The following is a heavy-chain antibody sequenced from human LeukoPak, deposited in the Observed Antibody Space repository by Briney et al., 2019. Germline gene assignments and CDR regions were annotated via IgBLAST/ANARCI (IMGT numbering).Heavy chain of an antibody. CDR2: IGTAGDT. CDR3: ASSPAYSSSWYAIDT. J-gene: IGHJ5*02. CDR1: GVIFSNYD. D-gene: IGHD6-13*01. Sequence: GGSLRLSCAASGVIFSNYDMHWVRQAAGKGPEWVSCIGTAGDTYYPGSVKGRFTISRENAKNSLYLHMNSLSARDTAMYYCASSPAYSSSWYAIDTWGQGTLVTVSS. V-gene: IGHV3-13*01.